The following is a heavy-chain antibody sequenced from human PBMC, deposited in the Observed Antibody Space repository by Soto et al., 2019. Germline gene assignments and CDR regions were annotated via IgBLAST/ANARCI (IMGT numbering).Heavy chain of an antibody. CDR1: GFTFSDSA. CDR2: IRTKVIDYAT. V-gene: IGHV3-73*01. Sequence: GSLRLSCAAAGFTFSDSALHWVRQGAGKRLEWVSRIRTKVIDYATIYTASVKGRFTISRDDSANRAFVQMDSLKTEDTAIYYCARPNGSGDYDWYFDLWGRGTLVTVSS. J-gene: IGHJ2*01. CDR3: ARPNGSGDYDWYFDL. D-gene: IGHD4-17*01.